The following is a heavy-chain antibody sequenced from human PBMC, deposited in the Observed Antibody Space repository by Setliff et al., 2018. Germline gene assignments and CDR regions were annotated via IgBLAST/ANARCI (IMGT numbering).Heavy chain of an antibody. Sequence: ASVKVSCKASGYTFTRYYMYWVRQAPGQGLEWMGTINVSGGSASYAENFQGRVTMTRDTSTSTIYMELASLISEDTAVYYCARAGDAATNRKGVFEYWGQGSLVTVSS. CDR2: INVSGGSA. D-gene: IGHD4-17*01. CDR1: GYTFTRYY. J-gene: IGHJ4*02. V-gene: IGHV1-46*01. CDR3: ARAGDAATNRKGVFEY.